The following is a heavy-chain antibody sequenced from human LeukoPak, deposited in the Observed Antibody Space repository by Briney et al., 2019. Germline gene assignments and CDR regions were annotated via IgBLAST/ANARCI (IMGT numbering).Heavy chain of an antibody. CDR3: SKGLFDRLSGSDY. V-gene: IGHV3-23*01. CDR1: EFTFSSHV. Sequence: GGSLRLSCAASEFTFSSHVMSWVRQAPGKGLEWVSTITYSGSSTYYADSVKGRFTISRDNSKNTMYVQLNSLRAEDTAIYYCSKGLFDRLSGSDYWGQGSLVTVSS. CDR2: ITYSGSST. D-gene: IGHD3-9*01. J-gene: IGHJ4*02.